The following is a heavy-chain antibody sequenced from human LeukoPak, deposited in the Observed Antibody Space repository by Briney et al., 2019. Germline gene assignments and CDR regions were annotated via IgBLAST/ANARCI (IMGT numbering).Heavy chain of an antibody. D-gene: IGHD6-25*01. CDR1: GYTFTSYY. V-gene: IGHV1-46*01. CDR3: ARDSSDGIAFDI. J-gene: IGHJ3*02. CDR2: INPSGGST. Sequence: ASVKVSCKASGYTFTSYYMHWVRQAPGQGLEWMGIINPSGGSTSYAQKFQGRVTMTRDMSTSTVYMELSSLRSEDTAVYYCARDSSDGIAFDIWDQGTMVTVSS.